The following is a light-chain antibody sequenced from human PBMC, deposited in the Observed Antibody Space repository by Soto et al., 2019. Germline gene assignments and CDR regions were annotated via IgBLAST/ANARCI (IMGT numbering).Light chain of an antibody. CDR1: QSVSKW. V-gene: IGKV1-5*01. CDR3: QQYNSFSPYT. Sequence: DIQMTQSPPTMSASVGDRVTITCRASQSVSKWLAWYQQKPGKAPQVLIYDASTLQGGVPSRFSGSGSETEFTLTINSLQPDDFATYYCQQYNSFSPYTFGQGTKVEIK. J-gene: IGKJ2*01. CDR2: DAS.